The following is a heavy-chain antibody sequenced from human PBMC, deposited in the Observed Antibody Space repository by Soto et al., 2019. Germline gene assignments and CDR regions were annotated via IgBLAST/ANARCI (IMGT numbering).Heavy chain of an antibody. Sequence: GGSLRLTCAASGFTFSSYAMSWVRQAPGKGLEWVSAISGSGGSTYYADSVKGRFTISRDNSKNTLYLQMNSLRAEDTAVYYCASLIVATIISGGYWGQGTLVTVSS. V-gene: IGHV3-23*01. CDR3: ASLIVATIISGGY. CDR2: ISGSGGST. CDR1: GFTFSSYA. D-gene: IGHD5-12*01. J-gene: IGHJ4*02.